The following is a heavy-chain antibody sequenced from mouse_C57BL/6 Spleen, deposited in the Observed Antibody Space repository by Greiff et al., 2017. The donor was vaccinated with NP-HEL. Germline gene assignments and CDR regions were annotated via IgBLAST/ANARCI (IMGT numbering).Heavy chain of an antibody. V-gene: IGHV2-5*01. D-gene: IGHD2-4*01. J-gene: IGHJ3*01. CDR3: AKGDDYDDWFAD. Sequence: VQLQQSGPGLVQPSQSLSITCTVSGFSLTSYGVHWVRQSPGKGLEWLGVIWRGGSTDYTAAFMSRLSITKDNSKSQVFFKMNSLQADDTAIYYCAKGDDYDDWFADWGQGTLVTVSA. CDR1: GFSLTSYG. CDR2: IWRGGST.